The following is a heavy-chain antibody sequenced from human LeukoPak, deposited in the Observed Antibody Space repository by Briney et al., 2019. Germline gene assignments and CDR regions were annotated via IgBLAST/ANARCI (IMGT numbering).Heavy chain of an antibody. CDR3: ARDALVSRRVDYYYYYMDV. J-gene: IGHJ6*03. CDR2: IIPIFGTA. V-gene: IGHV1-69*05. D-gene: IGHD2-21*01. Sequence: SVKVSCKASGGTFSSYAISWVRQAPGQGLEWMGRIIPIFGTANYAQKFQGRVTITTDESTSTAYMELSSLRSEDTAVYYCARDALVSRRVDYYYYYMDVWGKGTTVTASS. CDR1: GGTFSSYA.